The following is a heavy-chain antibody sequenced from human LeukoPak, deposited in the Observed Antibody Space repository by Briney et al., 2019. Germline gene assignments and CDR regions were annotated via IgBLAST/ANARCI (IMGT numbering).Heavy chain of an antibody. CDR3: ARYLIDFWSGCMDV. D-gene: IGHD3-3*01. CDR2: ISSSSSYI. CDR1: GFTFSSYS. J-gene: IGHJ6*02. Sequence: GGSLRLSCAASGFTFSSYSMNWVRQAPGKGLEWVSSISSSSSYIYYADSVKVRFTISRDNAKNSLYLQMNSLRAEDTAVYYCARYLIDFWSGCMDVWGQGTTVTVSS. V-gene: IGHV3-21*01.